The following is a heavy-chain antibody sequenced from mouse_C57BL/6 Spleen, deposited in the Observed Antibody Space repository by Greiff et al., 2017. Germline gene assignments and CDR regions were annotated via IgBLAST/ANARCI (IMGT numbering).Heavy chain of an antibody. CDR2: IYPGSGST. D-gene: IGHD2-4*01. CDR3: ARWRSYDYAFDY. CDR1: GYTFTSYW. Sequence: QVQLQQSGAELVKPGASVKMSCKASGYTFTSYWITWVKQRPGQGLEWIGDIYPGSGSTNYNEKFKSKATLTVDTSSSTAYMQLSSLTSEDSAVYYCARWRSYDYAFDYWGQGTTLTVSS. J-gene: IGHJ2*01. V-gene: IGHV1-55*01.